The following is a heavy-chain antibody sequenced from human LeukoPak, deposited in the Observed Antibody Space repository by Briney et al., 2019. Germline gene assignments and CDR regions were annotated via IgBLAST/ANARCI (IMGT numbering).Heavy chain of an antibody. J-gene: IGHJ4*02. CDR2: ISYDGSNK. Sequence: GGSLRLSCAASGFTSSRFGMHWVRQAPGKGLEWVAVISYDGSNKYYVDSVKGRLTISRDNSKNTLYLQMNSLRAEDTAVYYCAKDLSDPVMVIESWGQGTLVTVSS. CDR1: GFTSSRFG. V-gene: IGHV3-30*18. D-gene: IGHD5-18*01. CDR3: AKDLSDPVMVIES.